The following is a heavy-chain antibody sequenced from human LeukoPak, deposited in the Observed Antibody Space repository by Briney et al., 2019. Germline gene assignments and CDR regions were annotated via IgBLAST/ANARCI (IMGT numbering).Heavy chain of an antibody. CDR3: AKAGSYWDFDY. D-gene: IGHD1-26*01. CDR2: ISGSGGST. V-gene: IGHV3-23*01. J-gene: IGHJ4*02. Sequence: HSGGSLRLSCAASGFTFSSYAMSWVRQAPGKGLEWVSGISGSGGSTYYADSVKGRFTISRDNSKNTLYLQMNSLRAEDTAVYYCAKAGSYWDFDYWGQGTLVTVSS. CDR1: GFTFSSYA.